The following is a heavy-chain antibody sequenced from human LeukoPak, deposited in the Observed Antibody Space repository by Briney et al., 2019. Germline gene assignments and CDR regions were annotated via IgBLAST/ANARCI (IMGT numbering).Heavy chain of an antibody. J-gene: IGHJ4*02. CDR2: IHYSGST. V-gene: IGHV4-59*08. D-gene: IGHD5-18*01. CDR3: ARHEGYSYAFAY. CDR1: GGSISSYY. Sequence: SETLSLTCTVSGGSISSYYWSWIRQPPGKGLEWIGYIHYSGSTNYNPSLKSRVTTSADTSKNQFSLKLSTVTAADTAVYFCARHEGYSYAFAYWGQGTLVTVSS.